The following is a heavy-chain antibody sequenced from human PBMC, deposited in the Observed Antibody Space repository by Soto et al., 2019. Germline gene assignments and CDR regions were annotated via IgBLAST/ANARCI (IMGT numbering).Heavy chain of an antibody. CDR3: ATQFPDAFDI. CDR1: GFTFSSYW. D-gene: IGHD2-21*01. CDR2: INSDGSST. J-gene: IGHJ3*02. V-gene: IGHV3-74*01. Sequence: GGSLRLSCAASGFTFSSYWMHWVRQAPGKGLVGVSRINSDGSSTSYADSVKGRFTISRDNAKNTLYLQMNSLRAEDTAVYYCATQFPDAFDIWGQGTMVTVSS.